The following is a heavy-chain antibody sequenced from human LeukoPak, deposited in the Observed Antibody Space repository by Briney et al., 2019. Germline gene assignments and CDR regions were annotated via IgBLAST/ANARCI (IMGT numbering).Heavy chain of an antibody. J-gene: IGHJ3*02. CDR2: IYYSGST. Sequence: SETLSLTCTVSGGSISSGGYYWSWIRQHPGKGLEWIGFIYYSGSTYYNPSLKSRVTFSVDTSKNQFSLKLSSVNAADTAVYYCARDNGSGYYPDAFDIWGQGTMVTVSS. CDR3: ARDNGSGYYPDAFDI. CDR1: GGSISSGGYY. V-gene: IGHV4-31*03. D-gene: IGHD3-22*01.